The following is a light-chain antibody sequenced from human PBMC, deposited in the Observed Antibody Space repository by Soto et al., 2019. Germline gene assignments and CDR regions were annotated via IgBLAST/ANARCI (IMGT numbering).Light chain of an antibody. V-gene: IGKV3-15*01. CDR1: QSISSN. Sequence: EIVMTQSPATLSVSPGERATLSCRASQSISSNLAWYQQKPGQAPRLLIYGASTRAPDIPDRFSGSGSGTEFTLTISSLQSEDFAVYYCQQHNNWPRTFGQGTQVEIK. CDR3: QQHNNWPRT. CDR2: GAS. J-gene: IGKJ1*01.